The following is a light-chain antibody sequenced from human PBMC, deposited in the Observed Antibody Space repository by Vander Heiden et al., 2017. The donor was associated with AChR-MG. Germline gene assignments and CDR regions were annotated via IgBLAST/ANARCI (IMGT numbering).Light chain of an antibody. CDR3: QVWDRSRNHGV. Sequence: SYVLIQPPSVSAAPAHAARIPCGGNNIGSKTVHWYQQKPGQAPVLGVSDDSDRPSGIPERFSGSNSGNTATLTISRVEAGDEADYDCQVWDRSRNHGVFGGGAKLTGL. CDR1: NIGSKT. CDR2: DDS. V-gene: IGLV3-21*02. J-gene: IGLJ3*02.